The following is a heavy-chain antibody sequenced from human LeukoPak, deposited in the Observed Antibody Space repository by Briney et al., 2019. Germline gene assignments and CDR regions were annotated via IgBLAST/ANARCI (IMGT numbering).Heavy chain of an antibody. CDR2: ISGSGTKT. V-gene: IGHV3-23*01. CDR3: AKAPTKEEEWLLLNYFDY. J-gene: IGHJ4*02. CDR1: GFTLSSYA. Sequence: GGSLRLSCVGSGFTLSSYAMSWVRQAPGKGLEWVSAISGSGTKTYYADSVKGRFTISRDNSKNTLYLQMNSLRAEDTAVYYCAKAPTKEEEWLLLNYFDYWGQGTLVTVSS. D-gene: IGHD3-22*01.